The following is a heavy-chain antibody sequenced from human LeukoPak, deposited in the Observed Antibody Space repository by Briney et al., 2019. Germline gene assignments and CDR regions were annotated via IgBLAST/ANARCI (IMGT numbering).Heavy chain of an antibody. Sequence: PGGSLRLSCAASGFTFSSYWMHWVRQAPGKGLVWVSRINSDGSSTSYADSVKGRFTISRDNAKNTLYLQMNSLRAEDTAVYYCARVIAAAGTFDSWGQGTLLTLSS. J-gene: IGHJ4*02. D-gene: IGHD6-13*01. CDR2: INSDGSST. CDR1: GFTFSSYW. V-gene: IGHV3-74*01. CDR3: ARVIAAAGTFDS.